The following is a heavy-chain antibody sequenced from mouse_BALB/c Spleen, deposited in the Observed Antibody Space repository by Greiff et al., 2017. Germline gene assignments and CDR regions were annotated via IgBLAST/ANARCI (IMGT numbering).Heavy chain of an antibody. CDR1: GFSLSTSGMG. Sequence: QVTLNESGPGILQPSQTLSLTCSFSGFSLSTSGMGVGWICQPSGMGLVWLAHIWWADDKRYNPALKSRLTISKDTSSNQVFLKIASVDTADTATDYCARMEGLCGNARYAMDYWGQGTSVTVSS. CDR3: ARMEGLCGNARYAMDY. J-gene: IGHJ4*01. CDR2: IWWADDK. V-gene: IGHV8-8*01. D-gene: IGHD2-1*01.